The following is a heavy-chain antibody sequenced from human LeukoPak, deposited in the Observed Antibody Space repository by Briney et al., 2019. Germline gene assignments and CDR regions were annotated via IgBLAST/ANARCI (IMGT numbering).Heavy chain of an antibody. Sequence: SETLSLTCAVYGGSFSGYYWSWIRQPPGKGLEWIGEINHSGSTNYNPSLKSRVTISVDTSKNQFSLKLSSVTAADTAVYYCARGSALFDYWGQGTLVTVSS. J-gene: IGHJ4*02. V-gene: IGHV4-34*01. D-gene: IGHD2-15*01. CDR3: ARGSALFDY. CDR1: GGSFSGYY. CDR2: INHSGST.